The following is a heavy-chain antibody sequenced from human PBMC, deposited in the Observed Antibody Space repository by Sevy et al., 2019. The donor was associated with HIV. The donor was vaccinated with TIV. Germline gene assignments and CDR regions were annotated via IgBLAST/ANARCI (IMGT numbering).Heavy chain of an antibody. V-gene: IGHV3-30*04. CDR1: GFTFSIYV. D-gene: IGHD2-21*02. CDR3: ARDLPSAVTDPFYYYGLAV. J-gene: IGHJ6*02. Sequence: GGSLRLSCAASGFTFSIYVIHWVRQAPGKGLEWVAVISSDGTKDYYADSVKGRFTISRDNSKNTMYLQMNSLRVEDTAVYYCARDLPSAVTDPFYYYGLAVWGQGTTVTVSS. CDR2: ISSDGTKD.